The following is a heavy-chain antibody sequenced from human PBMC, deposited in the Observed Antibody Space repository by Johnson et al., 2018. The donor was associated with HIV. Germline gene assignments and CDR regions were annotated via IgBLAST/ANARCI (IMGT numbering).Heavy chain of an antibody. J-gene: IGHJ3*02. CDR1: GFTFSSYG. V-gene: IGHV3-33*01. CDR3: ARDGLVVVPGGWGAFDI. Sequence: QMQLVESGGGVVQPGPSLRLSCAASGFTFSSYGIHWVRQAPGKGLEWVAFIWHDGRDVYYADSVKGRFTVSRDNAKNSLYLQMNSLRAEDTAVYYCARDGLVVVPGGWGAFDIWGQGTLVTVSS. D-gene: IGHD2-15*01. CDR2: IWHDGRDV.